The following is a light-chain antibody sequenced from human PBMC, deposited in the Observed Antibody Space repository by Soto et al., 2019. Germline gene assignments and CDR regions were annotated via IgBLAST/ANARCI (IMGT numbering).Light chain of an antibody. CDR2: AAS. Sequence: DIQMTQSPSSLSASVGDRVTITCRASESISSYLNWYQQKPGKAPKLLIYAASSLQSGVPSRFSGSRSGTDFTLAISSLQPEDFANYYCQQSYRSPYTFGQGTKLEIK. CDR1: ESISSY. V-gene: IGKV1-39*01. J-gene: IGKJ2*01. CDR3: QQSYRSPYT.